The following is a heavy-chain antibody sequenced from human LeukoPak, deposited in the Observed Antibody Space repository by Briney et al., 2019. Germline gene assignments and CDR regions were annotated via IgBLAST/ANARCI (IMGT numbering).Heavy chain of an antibody. Sequence: GGSLRLSCAASGFTFSSYGMSWVRQAPGKGLEWVSAISGSGGSTYYADSVKGRFTISRDNSKNTLYLQMHSLRAEDTAVYYCARKGSGSPSLFDYWGQGTLVTVSS. J-gene: IGHJ4*02. CDR2: ISGSGGST. CDR3: ARKGSGSPSLFDY. V-gene: IGHV3-23*01. CDR1: GFTFSSYG. D-gene: IGHD3-22*01.